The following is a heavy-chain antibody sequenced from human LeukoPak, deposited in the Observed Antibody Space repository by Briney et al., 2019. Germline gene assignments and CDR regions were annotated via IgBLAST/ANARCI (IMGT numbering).Heavy chain of an antibody. CDR2: IIPILGIA. Sequence: VASVKVSCKASGGTFSSYAISWVRQAPGQGLEWMGRIIPILGIANHAQKFQGRVTITADKSTSTAYMELSSLRSEDTAVYYCARGMDVTVSDAFDIWGQGTMVAVSS. D-gene: IGHD1-14*01. CDR3: ARGMDVTVSDAFDI. V-gene: IGHV1-69*04. J-gene: IGHJ3*02. CDR1: GGTFSSYA.